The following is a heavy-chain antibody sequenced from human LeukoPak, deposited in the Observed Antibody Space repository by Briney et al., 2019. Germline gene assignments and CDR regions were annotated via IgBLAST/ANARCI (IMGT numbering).Heavy chain of an antibody. CDR3: ARLGGGYYYDNSGYYSFDY. J-gene: IGHJ4*02. CDR1: GGSFSSYY. V-gene: IGHV4-39*07. CDR2: IYYSGST. D-gene: IGHD3-22*01. Sequence: SETLSLTCAVYGGSFSSYYWGWIRQPPGKGLEWIGSIYYSGSTYYNPSLKSRVTISVDTSKNQFSLKLSSVTAADTAVYYCARLGGGYYYDNSGYYSFDYWGQGTLVTVSS.